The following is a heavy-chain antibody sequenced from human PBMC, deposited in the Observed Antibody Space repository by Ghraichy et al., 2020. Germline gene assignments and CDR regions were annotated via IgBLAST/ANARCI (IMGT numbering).Heavy chain of an antibody. J-gene: IGHJ6*02. D-gene: IGHD5/OR15-5a*01. CDR1: GFTVSSYY. CDR3: ATESTPAVGGMDV. Sequence: GGSLRLSCAASGFTVSSYYMNWVRQAPGKGLEWVSIISSGGITYNADSVKGRFTISRDNSRNTLYLHMNSLRAEDTAVYYCATESTPAVGGMDVWGQGPTVTVSS. CDR2: ISSGGIT. V-gene: IGHV3-53*01.